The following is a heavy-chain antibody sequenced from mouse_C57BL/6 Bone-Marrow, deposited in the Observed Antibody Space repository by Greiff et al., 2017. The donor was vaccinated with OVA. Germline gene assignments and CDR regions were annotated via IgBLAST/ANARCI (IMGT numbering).Heavy chain of an antibody. CDR3: ARDYGSSPRAMDY. CDR2: ISYDGSN. D-gene: IGHD1-1*01. Sequence: DVQLQESGPGLVKPSQSLSLTCSVTGYSITSGYYWNWIRQFPGNKLEWMGYISYDGSNNYNPSLKNRISITRDTSKNQFFLKLNSVTTEDTATYYCARDYGSSPRAMDYWGQGTSVTVSS. CDR1: GYSITSGYY. J-gene: IGHJ4*01. V-gene: IGHV3-6*01.